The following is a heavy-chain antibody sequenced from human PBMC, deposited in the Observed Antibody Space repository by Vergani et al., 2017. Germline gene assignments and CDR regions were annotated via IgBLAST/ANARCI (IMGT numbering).Heavy chain of an antibody. Sequence: EVQLVESGGGLVQPGGSLRLSCAASGSTFSSYAMHWVRQAPGKGLAWVSYISRSSSTIYYADSVKGRFTISRDNAKNSLHLQMNNLSAEDTAVYYCARQSRDVVCTNGVGPRGYGGQGALDTVAS. CDR3: ARQSRDVVCTNGVGPRGY. CDR2: ISRSSSTI. J-gene: IGHJ4*02. CDR1: GSTFSSYA. D-gene: IGHD2-8*01. V-gene: IGHV3-48*01.